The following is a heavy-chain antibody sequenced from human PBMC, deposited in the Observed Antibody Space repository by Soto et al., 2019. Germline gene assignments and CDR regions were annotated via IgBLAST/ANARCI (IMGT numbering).Heavy chain of an antibody. CDR3: ASNIVATISGYYYMDV. D-gene: IGHD5-12*01. Sequence: SETLSLTCTVSGGSISSYYWSWIRQPPGKGLEWIGYIYYSGSTNYNPSLKSRVTISVDTSKNQFSLKLSSVTAADTAVYYCASNIVATISGYYYMDVWGKGTTVTVSS. J-gene: IGHJ6*03. CDR2: IYYSGST. CDR1: GGSISSYY. V-gene: IGHV4-59*01.